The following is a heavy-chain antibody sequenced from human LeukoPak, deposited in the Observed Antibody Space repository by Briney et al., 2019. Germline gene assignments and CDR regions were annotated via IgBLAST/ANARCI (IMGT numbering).Heavy chain of an antibody. CDR2: ISGYSGST. D-gene: IGHD6-19*01. J-gene: IGHJ4*02. V-gene: IGHV1-18*01. CDR1: GYTFATYS. Sequence: ASVKVSCKTSGYTFATYSINWVRQAPGQGLEWMGWISGYSGSTNYAQKLQGRVTMTTDTSATTAYMELRSLKSDDTAVYYCARGHSSGRDYYFDTWGQGTLVTVSS. CDR3: ARGHSSGRDYYFDT.